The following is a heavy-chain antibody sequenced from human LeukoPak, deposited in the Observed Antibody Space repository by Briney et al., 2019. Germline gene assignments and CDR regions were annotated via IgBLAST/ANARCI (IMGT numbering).Heavy chain of an antibody. CDR3: ARGSIAAAGRRGPNWFDP. Sequence: SETLSLTCTVSGGSISSYYWSWIRQPPGKGLEWIGYIYTSGSTNYNPSLKSRVTISVDTSKNQFSLKLSSVTAADTAVYYCARGSIAAAGRRGPNWFDPWGQGTLVTVSS. CDR1: GGSISSYY. V-gene: IGHV4-4*09. CDR2: IYTSGST. D-gene: IGHD6-13*01. J-gene: IGHJ5*02.